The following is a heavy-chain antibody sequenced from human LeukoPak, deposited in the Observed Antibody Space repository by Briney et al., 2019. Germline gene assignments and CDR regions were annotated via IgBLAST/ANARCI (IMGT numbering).Heavy chain of an antibody. V-gene: IGHV3-30*18. J-gene: IGHJ6*02. Sequence: GGSLRLSCAASGFTFSSYGMHWVRQAPGKGLEWVAVISYDGSTYADSVKGRFTISRDNSKNTLYLQMNSLRAEDTAVYYCAKGIGELRMGNYYYYGMDVWGQGTTVTVSS. CDR1: GFTFSSYG. D-gene: IGHD3-10*01. CDR2: ISYDGST. CDR3: AKGIGELRMGNYYYYGMDV.